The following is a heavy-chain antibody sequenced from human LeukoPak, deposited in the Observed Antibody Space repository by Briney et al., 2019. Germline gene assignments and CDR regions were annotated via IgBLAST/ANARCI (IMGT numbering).Heavy chain of an antibody. J-gene: IGHJ4*02. CDR1: GGSISSSSYY. D-gene: IGHD6-19*01. CDR2: IYYSGST. V-gene: IGHV4-39*01. CDR3: ARHTAVAPWRPAFDY. Sequence: SETLSLTCTVSGGSISSSSYYWGWIRQPPGKGLEWIGSIYYSGSTYYNPSLKSRVTISVDTSKNQFSLKLSSVTAADTAVYYCARHTAVAPWRPAFDYWGQGTLVTVSS.